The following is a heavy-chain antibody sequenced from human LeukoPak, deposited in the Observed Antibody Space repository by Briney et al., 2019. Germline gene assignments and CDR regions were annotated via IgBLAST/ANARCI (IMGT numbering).Heavy chain of an antibody. J-gene: IGHJ6*03. D-gene: IGHD3-10*01. V-gene: IGHV1-2*02. CDR2: INPNSGGT. CDR3: ARMVDYYYYYMDV. CDR1: GYTFIGYY. Sequence: ASVKVSCKASGYTFIGYYMHWVRQAPGQGLEWMGWINPNSGGTNYAQNFQGRVTMTRDTSISTAHMDLSRLTSDDTAVYYCARMVDYYYYYMDVWGKGTTVTVSS.